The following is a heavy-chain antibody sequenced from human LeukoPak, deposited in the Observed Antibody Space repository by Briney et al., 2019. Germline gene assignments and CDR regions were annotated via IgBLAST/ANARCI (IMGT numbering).Heavy chain of an antibody. D-gene: IGHD2-2*01. V-gene: IGHV1-69*13. J-gene: IGHJ3*02. CDR3: ARYCSSTGCQLDAFDI. CDR2: IIPIFGTA. CDR1: GGTFSSYA. Sequence: SVKVSCKASGGTFSSYAISWVRQAPGQGLEWMGGIIPIFGTANYAQKFQGRVTITADESTSTAYMELSSLRSEDTAVYYCARYCSSTGCQLDAFDIWGQGTMVTVSS.